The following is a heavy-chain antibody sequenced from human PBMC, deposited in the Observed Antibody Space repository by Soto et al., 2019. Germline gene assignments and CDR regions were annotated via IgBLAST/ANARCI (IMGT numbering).Heavy chain of an antibody. V-gene: IGHV1-2*04. CDR1: GGTFSSYA. J-gene: IGHJ6*02. CDR2: INPNSGGT. Sequence: GASVKVSCKASGGTFSSYAISWVRQAPGQGLEWMGWINPNSGGTNYPQKFQGWVTMTRDTSVSTAYMELSRLRCGDAAVYYCAREGPVDYYDSSGYSYGKDVWGQGTTVRVSS. D-gene: IGHD3-22*01. CDR3: AREGPVDYYDSSGYSYGKDV.